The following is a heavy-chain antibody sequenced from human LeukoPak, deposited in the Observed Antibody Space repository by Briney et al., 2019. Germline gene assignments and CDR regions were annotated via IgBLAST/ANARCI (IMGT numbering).Heavy chain of an antibody. CDR1: GFTFSSYA. J-gene: IGHJ4*02. D-gene: IGHD3-22*01. Sequence: PGGSLRLSCAASGFTFSSYAMSWVRQAPGKGLEWVSAISGSGGSTYYADSVKGRFTISRDNSKNTLYLQMNSLRAEDTAVYYCAKDHNYYDSSGYYPYFDYWGQGTLVTVSS. V-gene: IGHV3-23*01. CDR2: ISGSGGST. CDR3: AKDHNYYDSSGYYPYFDY.